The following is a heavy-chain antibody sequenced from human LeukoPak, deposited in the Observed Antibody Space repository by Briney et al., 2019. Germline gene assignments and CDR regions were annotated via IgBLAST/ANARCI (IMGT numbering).Heavy chain of an antibody. D-gene: IGHD4-17*01. CDR1: GYTFSSHG. V-gene: IGHV1-18*01. CDR3: ARGDPDYGDDPRFDY. CDR2: ISAYNGNT. Sequence: GASVKVSCKASGYTFSSHGISWVRQAPGQGLEWMGWISAYNGNTNYAQKFQGRVTMTTDTSTSTAYMELSSLRSEDTAVYYCARGDPDYGDDPRFDYWGQGTLVTVSS. J-gene: IGHJ4*02.